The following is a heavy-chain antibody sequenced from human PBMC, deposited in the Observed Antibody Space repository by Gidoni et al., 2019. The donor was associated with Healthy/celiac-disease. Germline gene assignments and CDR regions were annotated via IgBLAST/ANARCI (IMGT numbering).Heavy chain of an antibody. Sequence: QVQLQESGPGLVKPSETLSLTCAVSGYSISSGYYWGWIRQPPGKGLEWIGSIYHSGSTYSNPSLKSRVTISVDTSKNQFSLKLSSVTAADTAVYYCARTIYSSSWYDAFDIWGQGTMVTVSS. CDR2: IYHSGST. CDR3: ARTIYSSSWYDAFDI. V-gene: IGHV4-38-2*01. J-gene: IGHJ3*02. CDR1: GYSISSGYY. D-gene: IGHD6-13*01.